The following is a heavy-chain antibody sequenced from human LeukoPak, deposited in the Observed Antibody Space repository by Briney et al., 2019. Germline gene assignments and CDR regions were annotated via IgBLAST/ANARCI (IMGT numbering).Heavy chain of an antibody. CDR2: ISAYNGNT. V-gene: IGHV1-18*01. Sequence: ASVKVSCKASGYTFTSYGISWVRQAPGQGLEWMGWISAYNGNTNYAQKLQGRVTMTTDTSTSTAYMELRSLRSDDTAVYYCAREDLDFWSSYYIGGYYFDYWGQGTLVTVSS. CDR1: GYTFTSYG. D-gene: IGHD3-3*01. CDR3: AREDLDFWSSYYIGGYYFDY. J-gene: IGHJ4*02.